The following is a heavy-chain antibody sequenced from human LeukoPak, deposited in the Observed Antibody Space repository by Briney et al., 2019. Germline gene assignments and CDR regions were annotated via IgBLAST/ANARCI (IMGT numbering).Heavy chain of an antibody. V-gene: IGHV3-11*01. Sequence: GGSQRLSCVGSGFIFADFYMNWIRQAPGKGLEWISFITSSGDSIYYADSVKGRFTVFRDNAKNSLYLEMKSLRAEDTAVYFCARDPEYSDRWGQGTLVTVSS. CDR2: ITSSGDSI. CDR1: GFIFADFY. D-gene: IGHD4-17*01. CDR3: ARDPEYSDR. J-gene: IGHJ4*02.